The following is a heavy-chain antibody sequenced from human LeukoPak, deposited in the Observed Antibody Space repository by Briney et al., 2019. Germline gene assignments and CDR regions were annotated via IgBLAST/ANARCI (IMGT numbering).Heavy chain of an antibody. V-gene: IGHV3-23*01. J-gene: IGHJ4*02. CDR1: GFTFSSYA. D-gene: IGHD3-22*01. CDR3: AKVTRGGYYYDSSGTD. Sequence: PGGSLRLSCAASGFTFSSYAMSWVRQAPGKGLEWLSAISGSGGSTYYADSVKGRFTISRDNSKNTLYLQINSLRAEDTAVYYCAKVTRGGYYYDSSGTDWGQGTLVTVSS. CDR2: ISGSGGST.